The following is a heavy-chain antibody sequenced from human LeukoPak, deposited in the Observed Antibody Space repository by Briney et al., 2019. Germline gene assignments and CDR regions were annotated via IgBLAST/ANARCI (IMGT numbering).Heavy chain of an antibody. V-gene: IGHV1-8*01. CDR1: GYTFTSYD. CDR2: MNPNSGNT. J-gene: IGHJ4*02. CDR3: ARGNYDILTGYYYY. Sequence: ASVKVSCKASGYTFTSYDINWVRQATGQGLEWMGWMNPNSGNTVYAQKFQGRVTMTRNTSISTAYMELSSLRSEDTAVYYCARGNYDILTGYYYYWGQGTLVTVSS. D-gene: IGHD3-9*01.